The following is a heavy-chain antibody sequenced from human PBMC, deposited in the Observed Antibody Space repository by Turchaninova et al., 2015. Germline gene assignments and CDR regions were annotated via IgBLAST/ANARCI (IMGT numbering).Heavy chain of an antibody. J-gene: IGHJ6*02. CDR2: INPIFGTA. CDR1: GGTFSSYA. D-gene: IGHD2-15*01. V-gene: IGHV1-69*01. Sequence: QVQLVRSGAEVKKPGSSGKVSCRASGGTFSSYAISWVRQAPGQVLECMGGINPIFGTANYAQKFQGRVTITADESTSTAYMELSSLRSEDTAVYYCASGIVVVVAANYYYYGMDVWGQGTTVTVSS. CDR3: ASGIVVVVAANYYYYGMDV.